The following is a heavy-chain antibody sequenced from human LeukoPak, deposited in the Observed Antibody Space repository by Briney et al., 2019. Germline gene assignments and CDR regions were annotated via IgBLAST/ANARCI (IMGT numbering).Heavy chain of an antibody. D-gene: IGHD6-13*01. CDR1: GFTFDDYG. CDR2: INWNGGST. V-gene: IGHV3-20*04. J-gene: IGHJ4*02. CDR3: ARNGAAGTAYYFDY. Sequence: PGGSLRLSCAASGFTFDDYGMSWVRQAPGKGLEWVSGINWNGGSTGYADSVKGRFTISRDNAKTSLYLQMNGLRAEDTALYYCARNGAAGTAYYFDYWGQGTLVTVSS.